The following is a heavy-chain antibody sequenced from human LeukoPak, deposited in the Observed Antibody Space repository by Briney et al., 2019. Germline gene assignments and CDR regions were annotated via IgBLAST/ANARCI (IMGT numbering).Heavy chain of an antibody. Sequence: GGSLRLSCAASGFTFSNAWMSWVRQAPGKGLEWVGRIKSKTDGGTTDYAAPVKGRFTISRDDSKNTLYLQMNSLKTEDTAVYYCAREANYGGNSRVVDYWGQGTLVTVSS. D-gene: IGHD4-23*01. CDR1: GFTFSNAW. J-gene: IGHJ4*02. V-gene: IGHV3-15*01. CDR3: AREANYGGNSRVVDY. CDR2: IKSKTDGGTT.